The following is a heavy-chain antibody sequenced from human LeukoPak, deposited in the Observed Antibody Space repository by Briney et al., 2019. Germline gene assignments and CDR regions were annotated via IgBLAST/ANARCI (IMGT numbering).Heavy chain of an antibody. Sequence: GGSLRLSCAASGFTFSGFWMHWVRQAPGKGLVWVSRISSDGSSTSYADSVKGRSTISRDNAKNTLYLQMSSLRAEDTAVYYCARVVSGYTDSWCDPWGRGALVTVSS. CDR2: ISSDGSST. CDR1: GFTFSGFW. CDR3: ARVVSGYTDSWCDP. V-gene: IGHV3-74*01. J-gene: IGHJ5*02. D-gene: IGHD3-22*01.